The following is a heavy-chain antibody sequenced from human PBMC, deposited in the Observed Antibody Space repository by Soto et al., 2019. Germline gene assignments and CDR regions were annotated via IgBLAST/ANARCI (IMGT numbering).Heavy chain of an antibody. CDR3: ARSVQSRGISPFLYYFDC. J-gene: IGHJ4*02. D-gene: IGHD3-10*01. Sequence: QVQLVESGGGVVQPGRSLRLSCTTSGFIFSSFAMQWVRQAPGKGLEWVARISYDGSNIYYADSVKGRFTIARDNSKNTLYLHMNSLRAEDTAVYYCARSVQSRGISPFLYYFDCWGQGTLVTVSS. CDR1: GFIFSSFA. CDR2: ISYDGSNI. V-gene: IGHV3-30-3*01.